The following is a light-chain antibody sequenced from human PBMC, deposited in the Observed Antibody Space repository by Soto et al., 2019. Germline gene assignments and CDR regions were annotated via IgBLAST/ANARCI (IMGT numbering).Light chain of an antibody. J-gene: IGKJ2*01. CDR1: QSVSSY. V-gene: IGKV3-15*01. CDR3: LQYSTWPPLYT. CDR2: DAS. Sequence: EIVMTQSPATLSVSPGERVTLSCRASQSVSSYLAWYQQKPGQAPRLLISDASTRATAIPDRFSGSGSGTDFTLTISSLQSTDLAVYYCLQYSTWPPLYTFGQGTKLEIK.